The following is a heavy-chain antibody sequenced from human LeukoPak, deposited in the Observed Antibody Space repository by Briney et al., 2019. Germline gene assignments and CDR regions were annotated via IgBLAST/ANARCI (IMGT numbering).Heavy chain of an antibody. V-gene: IGHV3-NL1*01. CDR1: GFTFSSYG. CDR3: AGLGITMIGGV. J-gene: IGHJ6*04. CDR2: ITGGATST. D-gene: IGHD3-10*02. Sequence: PGRSLRLSCAASGFTFSSYGMHWVRQAPGKGLEWVSAITGGATSTYYAYSVKGRFTISRDNSKNTLYLQMNSLRAEDTAVYYCAGLGITMIGGVWGKGTTVTISS.